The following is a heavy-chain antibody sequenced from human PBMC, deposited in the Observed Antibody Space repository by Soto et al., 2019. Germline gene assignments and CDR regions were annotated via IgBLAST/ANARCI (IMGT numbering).Heavy chain of an antibody. V-gene: IGHV3-7*03. CDR3: ARLLLYSVSGRGWFDP. J-gene: IGHJ5*02. D-gene: IGHD2-2*02. CDR1: GFTFSKSW. Sequence: DVQLVESGGGLVQPGGSLRLSCTASGFTFSKSWMSWVRQAPGKGLEWVANIKHDGSQKYYVDSVKGRFTISRDNAKNSLYLQMNRLRVDDTAVYYCARLLLYSVSGRGWFDPWGQGTLVTVSS. CDR2: IKHDGSQK.